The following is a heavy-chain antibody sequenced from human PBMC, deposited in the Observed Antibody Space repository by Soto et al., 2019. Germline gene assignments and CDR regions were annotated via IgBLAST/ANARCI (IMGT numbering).Heavy chain of an antibody. J-gene: IGHJ4*02. CDR1: GYTFTSYG. D-gene: IGHD5-12*01. CDR3: ARMRAAYDHGEIDY. V-gene: IGHV1-18*01. CDR2: ISAYNGNT. Sequence: ASVKVSCKASGYTFTSYGISWVRQAPGQGLEWMGWISAYNGNTNYAQKLQGRVTMTTDTSTSTAYMELRSLRSDDTAVYYCARMRAAYDHGEIDYWGQGPLVTAPQ.